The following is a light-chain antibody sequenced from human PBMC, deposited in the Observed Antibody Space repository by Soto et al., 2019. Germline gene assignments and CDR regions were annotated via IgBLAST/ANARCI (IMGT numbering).Light chain of an antibody. V-gene: IGLV2-14*01. CDR3: SSYTSSSTPNWV. CDR1: SSDVGGYNY. CDR2: DVS. Sequence: QSALTQPASVSGSPGQSITISCTGNSSDVGGYNYVSWYQQHPGKAPKLMIYDVSNRPSGVSNRFSGSKSGNTASLTISGLQAEDEADYYCSSYTSSSTPNWVFGGGTKLTVL. J-gene: IGLJ3*02.